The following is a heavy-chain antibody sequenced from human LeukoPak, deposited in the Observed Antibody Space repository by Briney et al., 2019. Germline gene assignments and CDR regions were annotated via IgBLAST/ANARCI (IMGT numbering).Heavy chain of an antibody. V-gene: IGHV3-23*01. Sequence: PGGSLRLSCTATGFTFSSYAMSWVRQAPGKGLEWVSAISGSGGSTYYADSVKGRFTISRDNSKNTLYLQMNSLRAEDTAVYYCAKYPEHVDTAIDYWGQGTLVTVSS. CDR3: AKYPEHVDTAIDY. J-gene: IGHJ4*02. CDR2: ISGSGGST. D-gene: IGHD5-18*01. CDR1: GFTFSSYA.